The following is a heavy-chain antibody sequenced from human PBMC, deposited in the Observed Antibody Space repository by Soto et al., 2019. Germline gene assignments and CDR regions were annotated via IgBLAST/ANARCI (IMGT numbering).Heavy chain of an antibody. CDR2: ISDDGDST. J-gene: IGHJ6*02. Sequence: PGGSLRLSCGASGFTFSDNAMTWVRQAPGKGLEWVSSISDDGDSTYYADSVKGRFTISRDNSKNTLFLQMSSLGAEETAVYYGANSLAPGVNDGRDVGGQGTTATVS. CDR3: ANSLAPGVNDGRDV. D-gene: IGHD2-2*01. V-gene: IGHV3-23*01. CDR1: GFTFSDNA.